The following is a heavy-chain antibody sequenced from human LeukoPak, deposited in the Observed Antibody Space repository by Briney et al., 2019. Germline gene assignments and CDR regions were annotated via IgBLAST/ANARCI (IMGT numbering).Heavy chain of an antibody. J-gene: IGHJ4*02. CDR2: IKKKSHGGTT. Sequence: SWGSLRLSCAASGFTFSDAWMSWVRQAPGKGLEWVGRIKKKSHGGTTDYAAPVKGRFTISRDDSKNTVYLEMNSLKTEDTAVYYCTTENRYFDYWGQGTLVTVST. D-gene: IGHD2/OR15-2a*01. CDR3: TTENRYFDY. V-gene: IGHV3-15*01. CDR1: GFTFSDAW.